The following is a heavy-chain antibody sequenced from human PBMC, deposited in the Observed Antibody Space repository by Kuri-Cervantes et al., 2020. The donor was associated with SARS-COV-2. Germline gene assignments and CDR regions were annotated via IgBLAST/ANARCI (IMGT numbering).Heavy chain of an antibody. CDR2: INPNSGGT. J-gene: IGHJ6*03. CDR1: GYTFTGYY. D-gene: IGHD3-9*01. Sequence: ASVKVSCKASGYTFTGYYMHWVRQAPGQGLEWMGRINPNSGGTNYAQKFQGRVTMTRDTSISTAYMELSRLRSDDTAVYYCARGPLPYDILTGYPMDYYYYMDVWGKGTTVTVSS. V-gene: IGHV1-2*06. CDR3: ARGPLPYDILTGYPMDYYYYMDV.